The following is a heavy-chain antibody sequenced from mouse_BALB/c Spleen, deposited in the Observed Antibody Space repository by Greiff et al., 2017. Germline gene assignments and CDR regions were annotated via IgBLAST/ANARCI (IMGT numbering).Heavy chain of an antibody. D-gene: IGHD1-2*01. CDR2: IYPGSGST. J-gene: IGHJ4*01. CDR1: GYTFTDYV. CDR3: ARGGCITTAKFYAMDY. Sequence: QVQLQQSGPELVKPGASVKMSCKASGYTFTDYVISWVKQRTGQGLEWIGEIYPGSGSTYYNEKFKGKATLTADKSSNTAYMQLSSLTSEDSAVYFCARGGCITTAKFYAMDYWGQGTSVTVSS. V-gene: IGHV1-77*01.